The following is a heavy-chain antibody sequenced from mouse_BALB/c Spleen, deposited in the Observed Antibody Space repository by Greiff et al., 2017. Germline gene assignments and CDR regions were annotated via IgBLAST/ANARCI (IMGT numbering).Heavy chain of an antibody. CDR3: ARSYYDAMDY. J-gene: IGHJ4*01. Sequence: DVKLVESGGGLVKPGGSLKLSCAASGFAFSSYAMSWVRQTPEKRLEWVASISSGGSTYYPDSVKGRFTISRDNARNILYLQMSSLRSEDTAMYYCARSYYDAMDYWGQGTSVTVSS. CDR2: ISSGGST. D-gene: IGHD2-1*01. CDR1: GFAFSSYA. V-gene: IGHV5-6-5*01.